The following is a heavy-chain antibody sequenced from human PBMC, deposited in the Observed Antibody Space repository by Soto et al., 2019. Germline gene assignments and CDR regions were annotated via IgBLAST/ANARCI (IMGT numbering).Heavy chain of an antibody. CDR1: GGSVSSANYC. D-gene: IGHD6-13*01. CDR3: ARVRSLAAGGTFDY. Sequence: QVQLQESGPGLVKPSETLSLTCTVSGGSVSSANYCWSWIRQPPGKGLEWIGYIFYSGSTNYNPSLKSRVTISVDTSKNQFSLKLSSVTAADTAVCYCARVRSLAAGGTFDYWGQGTLVSVFS. CDR2: IFYSGST. J-gene: IGHJ4*02. V-gene: IGHV4-61*01.